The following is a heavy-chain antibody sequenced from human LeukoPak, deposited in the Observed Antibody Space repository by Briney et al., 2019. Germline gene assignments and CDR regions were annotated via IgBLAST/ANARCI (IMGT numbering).Heavy chain of an antibody. CDR3: AKGSLPFGVVTSDAFDI. Sequence: GGSLRLSCTVSGFTVSSNSMSWVRQAPGKGLEWVANMKEDGSEKYYVDSVKGRFTISRDNSKKTMYLQMKSLRAEDTAVYHCAKGSLPFGVVTSDAFDIWGQGTMVTVSS. CDR1: GFTVSSNS. J-gene: IGHJ3*02. D-gene: IGHD3-3*01. CDR2: MKEDGSEK. V-gene: IGHV3-7*03.